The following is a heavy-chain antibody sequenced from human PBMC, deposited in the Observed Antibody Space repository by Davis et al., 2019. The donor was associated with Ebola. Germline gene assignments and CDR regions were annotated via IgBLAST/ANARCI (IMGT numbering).Heavy chain of an antibody. CDR1: GFTFSDYY. D-gene: IGHD3-10*01. J-gene: IGHJ6*02. Sequence: GGSLRLSCAASGFTFSDYYMSWIRQAPGKGLEWVSYISSSSSYTNYADSVKGRFTISRDNAKNSLYLQMNSLRAEDTAVYYCAREAGPMVRGVIIQYYYGMDVWGQGTTVTVSS. V-gene: IGHV3-11*06. CDR2: ISSSSSYT. CDR3: AREAGPMVRGVIIQYYYGMDV.